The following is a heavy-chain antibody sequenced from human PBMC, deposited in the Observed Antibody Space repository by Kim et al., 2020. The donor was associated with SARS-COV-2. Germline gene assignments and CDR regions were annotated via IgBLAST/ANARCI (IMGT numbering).Heavy chain of an antibody. D-gene: IGHD3-22*01. J-gene: IGHJ4*02. Sequence: SVKVSCTASEYIFTYRYLHWVRQAPGQALEWLGWITVYNGDTNYAQKFQDRVTITRESSLSTVHMELTSLRSEDTAMYYFARSALHGSSVYYIESWGQG. CDR1: EYIFTYRY. V-gene: IGHV1-45*02. CDR3: ARSALHGSSVYYIES. CDR2: ITVYNGDT.